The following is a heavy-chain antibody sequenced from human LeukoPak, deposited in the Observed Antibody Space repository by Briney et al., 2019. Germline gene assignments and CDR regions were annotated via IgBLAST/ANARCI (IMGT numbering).Heavy chain of an antibody. J-gene: IGHJ3*02. V-gene: IGHV1-2*02. D-gene: IGHD1-26*01. CDR1: GYTFTGYY. CDR3: ARDQGGGSAFDI. Sequence: EASVKVSCKASGYTFTGYYMHWVRQAPGQGREWMGWINPNSGGTNYAQKFQGRVTMTRDTSISTAYMELSRLRSDDTALYYCARDQGGGSAFDIWGQGTMVTVSS. CDR2: INPNSGGT.